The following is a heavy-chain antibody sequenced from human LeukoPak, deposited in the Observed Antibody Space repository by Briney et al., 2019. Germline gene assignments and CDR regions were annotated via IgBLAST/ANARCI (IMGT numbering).Heavy chain of an antibody. CDR3: ATRYFDL. CDR1: GFTFSNYW. Sequence: GGSLRLSCAASGFTFSNYWMNWVRQAPGKGLEWVANVKQDGTEKYYVASVKGRFSISRDNAKNSLYLQMNSLRTEDTAVYYCATRYFDLWGRGTLVTISS. J-gene: IGHJ2*01. CDR2: VKQDGTEK. V-gene: IGHV3-7*01.